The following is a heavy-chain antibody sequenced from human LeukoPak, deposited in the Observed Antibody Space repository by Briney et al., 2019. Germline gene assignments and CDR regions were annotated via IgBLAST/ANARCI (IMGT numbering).Heavy chain of an antibody. CDR2: IYWNDDK. D-gene: IGHD3-16*02. V-gene: IGHV2-5*01. CDR3: AHHQPIWGSYRFDFDY. Sequence: SGPTLVNPTQTLTLTCTFSGFSLSTSGVGVGWIRQPPGKALEWLALIYWNDDKRYSPSLKSRLTITKDTSKNQVVLTMTNMDPVDTATYYCAHHQPIWGSYRFDFDYWGQGTLVTVSS. J-gene: IGHJ4*02. CDR1: GFSLSTSGVG.